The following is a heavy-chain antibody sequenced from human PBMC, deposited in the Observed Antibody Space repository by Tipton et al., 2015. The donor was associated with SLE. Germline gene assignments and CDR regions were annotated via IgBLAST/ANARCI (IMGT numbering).Heavy chain of an antibody. CDR1: GFTFSDYY. V-gene: IGHV3-11*01. CDR3: AREDVYYYDSSAHGMDV. Sequence: GSLRLSCAASGFTFSDYYMSWIRQAPGKGLEWVSYISSSGSTIYYADSVKGRFTISRDNAKNSLYLQMNSLRAEDTAVYYCAREDVYYYDSSAHGMDVWGQGTTVTVSS. J-gene: IGHJ6*02. D-gene: IGHD3-22*01. CDR2: ISSSGSTI.